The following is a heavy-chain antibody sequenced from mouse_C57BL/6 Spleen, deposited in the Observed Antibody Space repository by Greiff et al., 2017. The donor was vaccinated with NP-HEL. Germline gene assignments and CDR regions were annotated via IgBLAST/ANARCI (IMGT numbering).Heavy chain of an antibody. CDR2: ILPGSGST. V-gene: IGHV1-9*01. CDR3: ARRTRDYYGSSWYFDV. CDR1: GYTFTGYW. D-gene: IGHD1-1*01. J-gene: IGHJ1*03. Sequence: QVQLQQSGAELMKPGASVKLSCKATGYTFTGYWIEWVKQRPGHGLEWIGEILPGSGSTNYNEKFKGKATFTADTSSNTAYMQLRSLTTEDSASYYCARRTRDYYGSSWYFDVWGTWTTVTVSS.